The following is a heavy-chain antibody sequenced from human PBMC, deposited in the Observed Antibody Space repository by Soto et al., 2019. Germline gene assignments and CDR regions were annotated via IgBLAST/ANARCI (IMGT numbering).Heavy chain of an antibody. V-gene: IGHV4-34*01. D-gene: IGHD1-1*01. CDR2: INQSGNT. J-gene: IGHJ5*01. CDR3: ARLLKMNWNDWFDS. Sequence: SETLSLTCAVSDGPFSGYYWNWIRQPPGKGLEWIGEINQSGNTNYNPSLKSRVTISADPSKNQFSLKLSSVTAADTAVYYCARLLKMNWNDWFDSWGQGTLVTVSS. CDR1: DGPFSGYY.